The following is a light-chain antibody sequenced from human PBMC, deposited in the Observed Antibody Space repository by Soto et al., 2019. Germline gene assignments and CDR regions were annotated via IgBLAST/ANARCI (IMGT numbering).Light chain of an antibody. CDR1: QSIGNS. V-gene: IGKV3-11*01. CDR2: DAF. J-gene: IGKJ4*01. Sequence: TVLTQSPATLSLSPGERATLSCTASQSIGNSLGWFQQKPGQAPRLLIDDAFNRATGIPARFTGSGSGSDFTLTISSLEPEDFGVYYCRQRYNWPLTFGGGTKVEIK. CDR3: RQRYNWPLT.